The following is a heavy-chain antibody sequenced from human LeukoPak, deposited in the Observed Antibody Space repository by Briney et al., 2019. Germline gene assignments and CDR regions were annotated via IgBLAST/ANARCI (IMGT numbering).Heavy chain of an antibody. CDR3: AKETGYSSSWYGYFDY. Sequence: PGGSLRLSCAASGFTFSSYAMSWVRQAPGKGLEWVSAISGSGGSTYYADSVKGRFTISRDNSKNTLYLQMNSLRAEDTAVYYCAKETGYSSSWYGYFDYWGQGTLVTVSS. CDR1: GFTFSSYA. J-gene: IGHJ4*02. CDR2: ISGSGGST. D-gene: IGHD6-13*01. V-gene: IGHV3-23*01.